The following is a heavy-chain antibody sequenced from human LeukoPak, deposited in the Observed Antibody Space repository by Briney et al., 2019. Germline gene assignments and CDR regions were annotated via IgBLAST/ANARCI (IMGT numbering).Heavy chain of an antibody. J-gene: IGHJ6*03. Sequence: PSETLSLTCTVSGGSISSGGYYWSWIRQHPGKGLEWIGYIYYSGSTYYNPSLKSRVTISVDTSKNQFSLKLSSVTAADTAVYYCAKDWKRVADGYYYMDVWGKGTTVTVSS. D-gene: IGHD2-15*01. CDR2: IYYSGST. V-gene: IGHV4-31*03. CDR3: AKDWKRVADGYYYMDV. CDR1: GGSISSGGYY.